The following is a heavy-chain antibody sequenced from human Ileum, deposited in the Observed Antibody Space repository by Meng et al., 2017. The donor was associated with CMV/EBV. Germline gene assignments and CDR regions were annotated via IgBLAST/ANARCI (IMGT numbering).Heavy chain of an antibody. D-gene: IGHD5-12*01. V-gene: IGHV4-34*01. CDR3: VTADHHAIKY. CDR1: GSFSPYT. Sequence: QVQIQQWGAGLLKPTETLSLTCSLGGSFSPYTWSWIRQAPGKGLEWIGEINQYGSTNFNPSVKSRVTISRDTSKNQFSLRLNSVTAADAAVYYCVTADHHAIKYWGQGTLVTVSS. J-gene: IGHJ4*02. CDR2: INQYGST.